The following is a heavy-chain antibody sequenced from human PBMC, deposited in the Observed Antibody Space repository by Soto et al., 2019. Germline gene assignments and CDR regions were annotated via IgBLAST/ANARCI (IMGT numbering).Heavy chain of an antibody. CDR3: AREGPFCSSTSCPNWFDR. CDR1: GFTFGDYA. V-gene: IGHV3-49*03. Sequence: GGSLRLSCTASGFTFGDYAMSWFRQAPGKGLEWVGFIRSKAYGGTTEYAASVKGRFTISRDDSKSIAYLQMNSLKTEDTAVYYCAREGPFCSSTSCPNWFDRWGQGTVVTVSS. J-gene: IGHJ5*02. CDR2: IRSKAYGGTT. D-gene: IGHD2-2*01.